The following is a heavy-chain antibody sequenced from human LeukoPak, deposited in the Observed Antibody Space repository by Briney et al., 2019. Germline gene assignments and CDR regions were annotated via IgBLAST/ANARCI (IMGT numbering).Heavy chain of an antibody. D-gene: IGHD2-2*01. Sequence: PGGSLRLSCAASGFTFTNSGMHWVRQAPGKGLEWVAFIRYDGSNKYYADSVKGRFTISRDNSKNTLYLQMNSLRAEDTAVYYCATNWHCSSTSCPYYFDYWGQGTLVTVSS. V-gene: IGHV3-30*02. CDR1: GFTFTNSG. CDR2: IRYDGSNK. CDR3: ATNWHCSSTSCPYYFDY. J-gene: IGHJ4*02.